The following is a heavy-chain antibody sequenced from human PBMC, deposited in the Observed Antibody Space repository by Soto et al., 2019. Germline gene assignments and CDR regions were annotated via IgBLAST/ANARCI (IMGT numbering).Heavy chain of an antibody. J-gene: IGHJ4*02. CDR1: GGSISSGDYY. V-gene: IGHV4-30-4*01. CDR2: IYYSGST. CDR3: ARTITIFGSNKLTGPLGY. Sequence: PSETLSLTCTVSGGSISSGDYYWSWIRQPQGKGLEWIGYIYYSGSTYYNPSLKSRVTISVDTSKNQFSLKLSSVTAADTAVYYCARTITIFGSNKLTGPLGYWGQGTLVTVSS. D-gene: IGHD3-3*01.